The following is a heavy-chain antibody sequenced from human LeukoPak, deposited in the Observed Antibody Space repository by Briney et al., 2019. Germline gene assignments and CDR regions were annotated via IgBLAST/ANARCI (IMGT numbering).Heavy chain of an antibody. CDR2: ISGSGGST. V-gene: IGHV3-23*01. J-gene: IGHJ4*02. CDR3: AKRIQSAMATGY. CDR1: GFTFSNSA. D-gene: IGHD5-18*01. Sequence: PGGSLRLSCAASGFTFSNSALSWVRQAPGKGLGWVSDISGSGGSTYYADSVKGRFTISRDNSKNTLYLQMNSLRAEDTAVYYCAKRIQSAMATGYWGQGTLVTVSS.